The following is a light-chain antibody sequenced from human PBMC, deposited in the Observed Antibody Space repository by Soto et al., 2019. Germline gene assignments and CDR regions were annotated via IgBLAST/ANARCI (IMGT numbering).Light chain of an antibody. CDR3: GSYAAGGTSRV. V-gene: IGLV2-23*01. CDR2: EAT. CDR1: SSDVGSYNL. Sequence: QSALTQPASMSGSPGQSITISFTGTSSDVGSYNLVSWFQHHPDKAPKLIIYEATQRPSGVSDRFSGSRSGNTASLTISGLQAEDEADYYCGSYAAGGTSRVFGSGTKLTVL. J-gene: IGLJ1*01.